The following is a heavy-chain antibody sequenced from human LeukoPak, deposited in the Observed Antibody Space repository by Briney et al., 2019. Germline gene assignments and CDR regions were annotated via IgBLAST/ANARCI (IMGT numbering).Heavy chain of an antibody. J-gene: IGHJ4*02. CDR2: ISYDGSNK. Sequence: GGSLRLSCAASGFTFSSYGMHWVRQAPGKGLEWVAVISYDGSNKYYADSVKGRFTISRDKAKNSLYLQMNSLRAEDTAVYYCARVETRTQTGDANYWGQGTLVTVSS. D-gene: IGHD7-27*01. CDR3: ARVETRTQTGDANY. CDR1: GFTFSSYG. V-gene: IGHV3-30*03.